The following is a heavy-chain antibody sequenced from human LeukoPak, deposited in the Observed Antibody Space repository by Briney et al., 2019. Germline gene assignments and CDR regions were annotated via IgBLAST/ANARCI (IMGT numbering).Heavy chain of an antibody. CDR2: ISSRSTYI. CDR1: GFTFSAYS. J-gene: IGHJ3*02. Sequence: GGSLRLSCAASGFTFSAYSMNWVRQAPGKGLEWVSSISSRSTYIYYADSVKGRFTISRDNAKNSLYLQMNNLRAEDTAMFYCATSMAQDVDAFHIWGQGTMVTVSS. V-gene: IGHV3-21*01. D-gene: IGHD2-21*01. CDR3: ATSMAQDVDAFHI.